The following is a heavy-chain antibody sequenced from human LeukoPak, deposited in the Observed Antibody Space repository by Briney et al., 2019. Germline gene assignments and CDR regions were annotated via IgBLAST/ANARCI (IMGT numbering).Heavy chain of an antibody. CDR3: ARDGIVPAAMGSYYYYGMDV. CDR1: GFTFSDYA. V-gene: IGHV3-49*03. J-gene: IGHJ6*02. Sequence: GGSLRLSCTASGFTFSDYAMSRLRQAPGKGLEWVGFIRSTGHGRPPDYAASVKGRFTFSRDDSNSVAYLQMNSLKTEDTAVYYCARDGIVPAAMGSYYYYGMDVWGQGTTATVSS. D-gene: IGHD2-2*01. CDR2: IRSTGHGRPP.